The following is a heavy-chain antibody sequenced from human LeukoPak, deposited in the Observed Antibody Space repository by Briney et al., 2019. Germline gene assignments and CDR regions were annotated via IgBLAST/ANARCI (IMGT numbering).Heavy chain of an antibody. CDR2: NNAGGTT. Sequence: GGSLRLSCAASGFSINNYYMSWVRQAPGKGLEWVAVNNAGGTTYYADSVKGRFTISRDNSKDTVYFQMNSLRVEDTATYYCARVALYALDIWGRGTMVTVSS. CDR3: ARVALYALDI. J-gene: IGHJ3*02. D-gene: IGHD3-16*01. V-gene: IGHV3-53*01. CDR1: GFSINNYY.